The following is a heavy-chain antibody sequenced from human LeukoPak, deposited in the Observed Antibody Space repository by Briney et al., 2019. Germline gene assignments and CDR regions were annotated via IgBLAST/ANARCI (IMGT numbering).Heavy chain of an antibody. D-gene: IGHD5-12*01. J-gene: IGHJ5*02. CDR3: ARDLRGYDSSWFDP. CDR2: ITSSGTYI. CDR1: GFTFSSYS. V-gene: IGHV3-21*01. Sequence: PGGSLRLSCAASSGFTFSSYSMNWVRQAPGKGLEWVSSITSSGTYIYYVDSVKGRFTVSRDNAENSLYLQMNSLRAEDTAMYYCARDLRGYDSSWFDPWGQGTLVTVSS.